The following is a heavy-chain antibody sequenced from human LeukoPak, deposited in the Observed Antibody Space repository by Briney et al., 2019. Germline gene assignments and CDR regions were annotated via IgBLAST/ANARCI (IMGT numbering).Heavy chain of an antibody. CDR1: GFTFSSYW. V-gene: IGHV3-74*01. CDR2: INSDGSST. D-gene: IGHD3-16*01. Sequence: GGSLRLSCAASGFTFSSYWMHWVRQAPGKGLVWVSRINSDGSSTSYADSVKGRFTISRDNAKNTLYLQMNSLRAEDTAVYYCARVYYDYVWGSPLFDIWGQGTMVTVSS. J-gene: IGHJ3*02. CDR3: ARVYYDYVWGSPLFDI.